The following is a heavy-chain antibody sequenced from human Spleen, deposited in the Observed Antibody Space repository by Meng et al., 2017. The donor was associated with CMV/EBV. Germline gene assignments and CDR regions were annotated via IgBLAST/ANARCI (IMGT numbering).Heavy chain of an antibody. CDR3: ARALIAAAEYYFDY. V-gene: IGHV1-18*01. Sequence: ASRYTFTSYGISWVRQAPGQGLEWMGWISAYNGNTNYAQKLQGRVTMTTDTSTSTAYMELRSLRSDDTAVYYCARALIAAAEYYFDYWGQGTLVTVSS. J-gene: IGHJ4*02. D-gene: IGHD6-13*01. CDR2: ISAYNGNT. CDR1: RYTFTSYG.